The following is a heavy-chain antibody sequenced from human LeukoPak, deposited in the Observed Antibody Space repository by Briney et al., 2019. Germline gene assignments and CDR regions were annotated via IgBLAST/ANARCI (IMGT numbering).Heavy chain of an antibody. CDR1: GYTFTGYY. V-gene: IGHV1-2*02. J-gene: IGHJ4*02. D-gene: IGHD1-26*01. Sequence: RAASVKVSCKASGYTFTGYYMHWVRQAPGQGLEWMGWINPNSGGTNYAQKFKGRVTMTRDTSISTAYLELSRLRSEDTAVYYCAREGSGSLDFDYWGQGTLVTVSS. CDR2: INPNSGGT. CDR3: AREGSGSLDFDY.